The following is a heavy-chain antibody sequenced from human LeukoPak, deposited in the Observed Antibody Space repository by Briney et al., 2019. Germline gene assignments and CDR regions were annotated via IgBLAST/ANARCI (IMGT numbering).Heavy chain of an antibody. J-gene: IGHJ4*02. Sequence: ASVKVSCKASGYTFTNYGISWVRQAPGQGLEWMGWISGYNGNTDYAQKFQGRVTMTTDTSTSTAYMELSSLRSEDTAVYYCARGLQKGTLGYWGQGTLVTVSS. CDR2: ISGYNGNT. CDR1: GYTFTNYG. V-gene: IGHV1-18*01. CDR3: ARGLQKGTLGY. D-gene: IGHD2/OR15-2a*01.